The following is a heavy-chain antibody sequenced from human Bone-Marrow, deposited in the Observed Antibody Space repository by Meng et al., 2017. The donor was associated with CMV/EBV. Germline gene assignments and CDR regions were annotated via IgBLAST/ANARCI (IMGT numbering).Heavy chain of an antibody. CDR2: ISSSGSTT. CDR3: AKTRTPSIAAVDWVVAY. CDR1: GFTFSDYY. Sequence: GGSLRLSCAASGFTFSDYYMSWIRQAPGKGLEWVSYISSSGSTTYYADSVKGRFTISRDNAKNSLYLQMNSLRAEDTALYYCAKTRTPSIAAVDWVVAYWGQGTRVTFSS. J-gene: IGHJ4*02. V-gene: IGHV3-11*01. D-gene: IGHD6-13*01.